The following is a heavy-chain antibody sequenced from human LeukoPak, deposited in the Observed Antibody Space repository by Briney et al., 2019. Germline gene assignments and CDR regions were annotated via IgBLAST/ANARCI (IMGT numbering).Heavy chain of an antibody. V-gene: IGHV4-59*08. D-gene: IGHD3-16*01. CDR3: ARHGALDC. CDR2: IYYSGST. CDR1: GGSMSNYF. J-gene: IGHJ4*02. Sequence: SETLSLTCTVSGGSMSNYFWSWIRQPPGKGLDWIGNIYYSGSTNYNPSLNSRVTISVDTSKHQFSLKLTSVTAADTAVYYCARHGALDCWGQGTLVTVSS.